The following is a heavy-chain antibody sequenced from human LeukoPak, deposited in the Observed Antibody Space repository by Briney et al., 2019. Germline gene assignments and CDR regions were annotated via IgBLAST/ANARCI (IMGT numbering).Heavy chain of an antibody. CDR1: GFTFSYYW. V-gene: IGHV3-74*01. J-gene: IGHJ4*02. CDR2: TNSDGSST. CDR3: ASFSTGADDY. Sequence: GGSLRLSCAASGFTFSYYWMHWARQAPGKGLVWVSGTNSDGSSTRYADSVKGRLTISRDNAKNTLYLQMNSLRAEDTAVYYCASFSTGADDYWGQGTLVTVSS. D-gene: IGHD3/OR15-3a*01.